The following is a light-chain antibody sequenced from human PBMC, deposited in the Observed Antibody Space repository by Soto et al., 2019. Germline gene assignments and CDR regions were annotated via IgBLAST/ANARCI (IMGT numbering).Light chain of an antibody. Sequence: QSVLTQPPSVSGAPGQRVTISCTGSSSNIGAGYNVHWYQQLPGTAPKLFIYDNINRPSGVPDRFSGSKSGTSASLAITGLQAEDEADYYCQSYDSSLSGVVFGGGTKLTVL. J-gene: IGLJ2*01. V-gene: IGLV1-40*01. CDR2: DNI. CDR1: SSNIGAGYN. CDR3: QSYDSSLSGVV.